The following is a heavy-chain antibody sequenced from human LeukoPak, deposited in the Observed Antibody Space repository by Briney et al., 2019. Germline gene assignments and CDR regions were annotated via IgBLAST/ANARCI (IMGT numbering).Heavy chain of an antibody. D-gene: IGHD2-2*01. Sequence: SETLSLTCAVYGGSFSGYYWSWIRQPPGKGLEWIGEINHGGSTNYNPSLKSRVTISVDTSKNQFSLKLSSVTAADTAVYYCARGVGYYCSSTNCPLGYWGQGTLVTVSS. CDR2: INHGGST. CDR1: GGSFSGYY. V-gene: IGHV4-34*01. CDR3: ARGVGYYCSSTNCPLGY. J-gene: IGHJ4*02.